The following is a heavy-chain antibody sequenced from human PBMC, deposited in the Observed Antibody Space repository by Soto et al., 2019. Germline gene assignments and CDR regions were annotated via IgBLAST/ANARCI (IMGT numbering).Heavy chain of an antibody. CDR2: ISATGTYI. CDR3: ARDWGADAYTSDY. Sequence: GGSLRLSCAVSGFRFSDYVMQWVRQAPGKGLEWVSSISATGTYIFYADSVKGRFTISRDNAQNSVHLQMNSLRAEDTAVYYCARDWGADAYTSDYWGRGMMVTVYS. D-gene: IGHD3-16*01. J-gene: IGHJ4*02. CDR1: GFRFSDYV. V-gene: IGHV3-21*01.